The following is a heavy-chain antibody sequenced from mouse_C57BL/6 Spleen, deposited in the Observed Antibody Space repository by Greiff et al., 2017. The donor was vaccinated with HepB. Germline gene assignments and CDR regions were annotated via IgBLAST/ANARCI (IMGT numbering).Heavy chain of an antibody. CDR1: GYTFTSYW. V-gene: IGHV1-52*01. D-gene: IGHD2-5*01. J-gene: IGHJ4*01. Sequence: QVQLKQPGAELVRPGSSVKLSCKASGYTFTSYWMHWVKQRPIQGLEWIGNIDPSDSETHYNQKFKDKATLTVDKSSSTAYMQLSSLTSEDSAVYYCARAGYYSNSLDCWGQGTSVTVSS. CDR3: ARAGYYSNSLDC. CDR2: IDPSDSET.